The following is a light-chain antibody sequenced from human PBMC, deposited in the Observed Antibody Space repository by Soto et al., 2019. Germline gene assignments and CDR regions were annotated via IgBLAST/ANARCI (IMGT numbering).Light chain of an antibody. CDR3: SSYTSSSTVV. V-gene: IGLV2-14*01. CDR1: SSDIGGYNY. J-gene: IGLJ2*01. Sequence: QSALTQPASVSGSPGQSLSISCTGASSDIGGYNYVSWYQQHPGKAPKLMIYEVSNRPSGVSNRFSGSKSGNTASLTISGPQAEDEADYYCSSYTSSSTVVFGGGTKVTVL. CDR2: EVS.